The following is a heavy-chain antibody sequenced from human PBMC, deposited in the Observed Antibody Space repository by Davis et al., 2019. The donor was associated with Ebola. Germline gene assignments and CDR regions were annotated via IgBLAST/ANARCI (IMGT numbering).Heavy chain of an antibody. CDR3: ARQGWSGYSLRHWLDP. Sequence: SETLSLTCTVPGGSIGSYHWSWIRQPPGKGLEWIGYIYYSGSTSYNPSLKSRVTILVDTSKDQFSLKLSAVTAADTAVYYCARQGWSGYSLRHWLDPWGRGTLVTVSS. V-gene: IGHV4-59*08. CDR1: GGSIGSYH. CDR2: IYYSGST. J-gene: IGHJ5*02. D-gene: IGHD3-3*01.